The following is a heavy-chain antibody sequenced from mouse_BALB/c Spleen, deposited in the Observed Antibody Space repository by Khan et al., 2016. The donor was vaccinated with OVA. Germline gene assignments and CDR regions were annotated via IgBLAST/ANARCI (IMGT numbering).Heavy chain of an antibody. CDR1: GYTFTTYP. CDR2: FHPYNDDT. V-gene: IGHV1-47*01. CDR3: TRRNRYDSAWFAY. Sequence: QVQLQQSGTELVKPGASVKMSCKAFGYTFTTYPIEWMKQNHGKSLEWIGNFHPYNDDTKYNEKFKGKAKLTVEKSSCTVYLELSRLTSDDCAVYYCTRRNRYDSAWFAYWGQGTLVTVAA. J-gene: IGHJ3*01. D-gene: IGHD2-14*01.